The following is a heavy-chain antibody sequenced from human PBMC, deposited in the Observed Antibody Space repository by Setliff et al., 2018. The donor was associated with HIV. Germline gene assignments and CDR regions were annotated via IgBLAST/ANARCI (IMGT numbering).Heavy chain of an antibody. CDR3: ARPQHIYDDSSDDY. Sequence: GVLRLSCAASGFIFRNYAMSWVRQAPGKGLEWVSGLPEKMDDGLYVESVKGRFTISRDNSKNTLFLEMNNLRAEDTALYYCARPQHIYDDSSDDYWGQGTLVTVSS. CDR1: GFIFRNYA. D-gene: IGHD3-22*01. CDR2: LPEKMDDG. J-gene: IGHJ4*02. V-gene: IGHV3-23*01.